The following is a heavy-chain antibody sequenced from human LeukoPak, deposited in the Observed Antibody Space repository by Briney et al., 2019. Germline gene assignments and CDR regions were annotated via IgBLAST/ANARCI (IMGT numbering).Heavy chain of an antibody. V-gene: IGHV4-38-2*02. CDR2: IYHSGST. J-gene: IGHJ6*03. Sequence: PSETLSLTCTVSGYSISSGDYWGWIRQPPGKGLEWIGSIYHSGSTYYNPSLKSRVTISVDTSKNQFSLKLSSVTAADTAVYYCARADYSSTWSHDYYYMDVWGKGTTVTVSS. CDR1: GYSISSGDY. CDR3: ARADYSSTWSHDYYYMDV. D-gene: IGHD6-13*01.